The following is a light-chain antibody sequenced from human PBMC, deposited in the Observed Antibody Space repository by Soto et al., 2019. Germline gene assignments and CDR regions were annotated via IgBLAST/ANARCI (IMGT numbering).Light chain of an antibody. CDR1: SGHSGYA. Sequence: QPVLTQSPSASASLGASVKITCILSSGHSGYAIAWHQQQPEKGPRYLMKLNSDGSHNKGDGIPDRFSGSSSGAERYLTISSLQSEDEADYYCQTWGTGIHVVFGGGTKLTVL. CDR2: LNSDGSH. CDR3: QTWGTGIHVV. J-gene: IGLJ2*01. V-gene: IGLV4-69*01.